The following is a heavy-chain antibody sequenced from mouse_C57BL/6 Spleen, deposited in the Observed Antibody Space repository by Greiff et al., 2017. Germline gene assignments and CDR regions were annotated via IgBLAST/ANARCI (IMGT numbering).Heavy chain of an antibody. CDR3: ASTYYGSSYGFAY. J-gene: IGHJ3*01. V-gene: IGHV1-69*01. Sequence: QVQLQQPGAELVMPGASVKLSCKASGYTFTSYWMHWVKQRPGQGLEWIGEIDPSDSYTNYNQKFKGKFTLTVDKSSSTAYMQVSSLTSEDSAVYYCASTYYGSSYGFAYWGQGTLVTVSA. CDR2: IDPSDSYT. CDR1: GYTFTSYW. D-gene: IGHD1-1*01.